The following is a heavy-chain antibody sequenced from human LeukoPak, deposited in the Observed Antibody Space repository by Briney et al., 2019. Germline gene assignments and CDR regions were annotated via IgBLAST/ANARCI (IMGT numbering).Heavy chain of an antibody. CDR3: ARGGIQVSGIDEFDY. D-gene: IGHD6-19*01. CDR1: GFTFIDYD. J-gene: IGHJ4*02. Sequence: GGSLRLSCAASGFTFIDYDMHWVRQAIGKGLEWVSAIGIRGDTHYSGSVKGRFTISRENAESSLYLQMNSLRAEDTAVYYFARGGIQVSGIDEFDYWGQGTLVTVSS. V-gene: IGHV3-13*01. CDR2: IGIRGDT.